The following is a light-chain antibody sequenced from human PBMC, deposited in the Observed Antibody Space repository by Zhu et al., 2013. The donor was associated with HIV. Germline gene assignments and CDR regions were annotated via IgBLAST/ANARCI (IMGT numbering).Light chain of an antibody. CDR2: DAS. V-gene: IGKV1-33*01. Sequence: DIQMTQSPSSLSASVGDRVTITCQASQDISNYLNWYQQKPGKAPKLLIYDASNLETGVPSRFSGSGSGTDFTLTISSLQPEDVATYYCQKYNSVPITFGPGTESRISN. J-gene: IGKJ3*01. CDR3: QKYNSVPIT. CDR1: QDISNY.